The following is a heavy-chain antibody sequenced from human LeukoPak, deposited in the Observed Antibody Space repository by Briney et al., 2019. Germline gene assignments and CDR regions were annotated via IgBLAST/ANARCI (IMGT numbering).Heavy chain of an antibody. CDR1: GFTFSNAW. Sequence: GGSLRLSCAASGFTFSNAWMSWVRQAPGKGLEWVGRIKSKTDGGTTDYAAPVKGRFTISRDDSKNTLYLQMNSLRAEDTAVYYCAKTVVVAATRSGMDVWGQGTTVTVSS. CDR2: IKSKTDGGTT. J-gene: IGHJ6*02. V-gene: IGHV3-15*01. CDR3: AKTVVVAATRSGMDV. D-gene: IGHD2-15*01.